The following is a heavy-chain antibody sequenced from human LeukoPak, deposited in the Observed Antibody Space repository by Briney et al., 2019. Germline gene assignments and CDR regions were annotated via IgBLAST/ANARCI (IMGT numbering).Heavy chain of an antibody. D-gene: IGHD2-2*01. CDR3: ARHIVVVPDNGAFDI. Sequence: GGSLRLSCAASGFTFSDYYMSWVRQAPGKGLEWVANIKQGGGEKYYVDSVKGRFTISRDNAKNSLYLQMNSLRAEDTAVYYCARHIVVVPDNGAFDIWGQGTMVTVSS. V-gene: IGHV3-7*01. CDR1: GFTFSDYY. J-gene: IGHJ3*02. CDR2: IKQGGGEK.